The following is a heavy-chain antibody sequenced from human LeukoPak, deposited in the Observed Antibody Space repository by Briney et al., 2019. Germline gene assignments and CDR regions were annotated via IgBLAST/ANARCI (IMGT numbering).Heavy chain of an antibody. Sequence: GGSLRLSCAASGFTFSSYWMHWVRQAPGKGLVWVSRINSDGSSTSYADSVKGRFTISRDNAKNSLYLQMNSLRAEDTAIYYCVRDRGTYRPIDYWGQGTLVTVSS. D-gene: IGHD1-26*01. CDR1: GFTFSSYW. J-gene: IGHJ4*02. CDR3: VRDRGTYRPIDY. CDR2: INSDGSST. V-gene: IGHV3-74*01.